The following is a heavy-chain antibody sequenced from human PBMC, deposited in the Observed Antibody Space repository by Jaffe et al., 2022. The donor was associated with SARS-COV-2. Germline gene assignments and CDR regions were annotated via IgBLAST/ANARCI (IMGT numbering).Heavy chain of an antibody. CDR3: VRYDSGGRYKYYFDY. Sequence: EVQLVESGGGLVQPGGSLRLSCEASGFTVSNNYMNWVRQAPGKGLEWVSVIYSDGSTYYADSVKGRFTISRDNSKNTLYLQMNSLRAEDTAVYYCVRYDSGGRYKYYFDYWGQGTLVTVSS. D-gene: IGHD3-22*01. CDR2: IYSDGST. CDR1: GFTVSNNY. J-gene: IGHJ4*02. V-gene: IGHV3-66*02.